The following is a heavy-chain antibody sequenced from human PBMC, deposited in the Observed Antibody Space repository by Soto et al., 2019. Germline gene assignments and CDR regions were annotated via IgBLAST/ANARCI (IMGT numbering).Heavy chain of an antibody. CDR1: GFSFSDNL. Sequence: QVQLVQSGAEVRKPGASVNISCRASGFSFSDNLINWVRQAPGQSLEWMGWINPDNGNTRYSKSFLGRGNIPRQLSAEMTYVEVKDLTSEDTAVYYCARDILSVGPRANDAFDVWGQGTMVTVSS. CDR2: INPDNGNT. J-gene: IGHJ3*01. V-gene: IGHV1-3*01. D-gene: IGHD2-8*02. CDR3: ARDILSVGPRANDAFDV.